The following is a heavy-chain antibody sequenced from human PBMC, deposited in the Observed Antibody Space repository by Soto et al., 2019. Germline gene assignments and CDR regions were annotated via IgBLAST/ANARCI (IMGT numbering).Heavy chain of an antibody. J-gene: IGHJ4*02. Sequence: SLRLSCTASGFTFGDYAMSWVRQAPGKGLEWVGFIRGKAYGGTTEYPASVKGRFTISRDDSKGIAYLQMNSLKTEDTAVYYCTTGKRWNYESSDYWGQGTLVTVSS. V-gene: IGHV3-49*04. D-gene: IGHD1-7*01. CDR1: GFTFGDYA. CDR2: IRGKAYGGTT. CDR3: TTGKRWNYESSDY.